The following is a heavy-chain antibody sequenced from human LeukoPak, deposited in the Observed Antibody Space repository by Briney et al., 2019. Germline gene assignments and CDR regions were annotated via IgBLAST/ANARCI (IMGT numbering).Heavy chain of an antibody. CDR2: ISSSSRQI. V-gene: IGHV3-21*01. CDR1: AFTLSNYS. D-gene: IGHD3-10*01. J-gene: IGHJ4*02. CDR3: ARCGHVGSSDY. Sequence: RESLRLSCAPYAFTLSNYSMDCVRQAPGKGLEWDSSISSSSRQITYAHHVRGHFTISRHNGAESLYLQMSSLGAEDTGVYYCARCGHVGSSDYWGQGTLVSVSS.